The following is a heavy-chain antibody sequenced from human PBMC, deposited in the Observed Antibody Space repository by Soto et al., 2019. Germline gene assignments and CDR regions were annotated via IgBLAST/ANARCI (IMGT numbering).Heavy chain of an antibody. CDR1: GGSFSGYY. Sequence: SETLSLTCAVYGGSFSGYYWSWIRQPPGKGLEWIGEINHSGSTNYNPSLKSRVTISVDTSKNQFSLKLSSVTAADTAVYYCARGLYDILTGYYWYYYYGMDVWGQGTTVTVSS. J-gene: IGHJ6*02. CDR2: INHSGST. V-gene: IGHV4-34*09. CDR3: ARGLYDILTGYYWYYYYGMDV. D-gene: IGHD3-9*01.